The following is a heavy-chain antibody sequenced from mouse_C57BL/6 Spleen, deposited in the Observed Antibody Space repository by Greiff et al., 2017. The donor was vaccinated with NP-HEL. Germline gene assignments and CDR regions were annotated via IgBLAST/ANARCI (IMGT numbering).Heavy chain of an antibody. CDR2: IRNKANGYTT. CDR1: GFTFTDYY. CDR3: ARSAYYKSFYAMDY. V-gene: IGHV7-3*01. D-gene: IGHD2-12*01. Sequence: VQLKESGGGLVQPGGSLSLSCAASGFTFTDYYMSWVRQPPGKALEWLGFIRNKANGYTTEYSASVKGRFTISRDNSQSILYLQMNALRAEDSATYYCARSAYYKSFYAMDYWGQGTSVTVSS. J-gene: IGHJ4*01.